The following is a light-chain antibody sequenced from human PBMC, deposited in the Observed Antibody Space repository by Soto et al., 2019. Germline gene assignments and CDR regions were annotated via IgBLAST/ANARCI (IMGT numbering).Light chain of an antibody. Sequence: QSVLTQPPSASGTPGQGVSLSCSGGRSNIGSNTVNWYRQIPGTAPKVLIFSTDQRPSWIPDRFSGSKSGTSASLAISGLQSDDEADYYCATWDDSLNAWVFGGGTQLTVL. J-gene: IGLJ3*02. CDR1: RSNIGSNT. CDR2: STD. V-gene: IGLV1-44*01. CDR3: ATWDDSLNAWV.